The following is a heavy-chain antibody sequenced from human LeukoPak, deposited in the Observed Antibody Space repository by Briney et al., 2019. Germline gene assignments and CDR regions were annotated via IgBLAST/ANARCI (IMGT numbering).Heavy chain of an antibody. Sequence: PGTSLRLSCEASGFTFSSYAMHWVRQAPGKGLEWVAVISYDGSNKYYADSVKGRFTISRDNSKNTLYLQMNSLRAEDTAVYYCAKDQYDFYGMDVWGQGTTVTVSS. D-gene: IGHD3/OR15-3a*01. V-gene: IGHV3-30*04. CDR1: GFTFSSYA. J-gene: IGHJ6*02. CDR2: ISYDGSNK. CDR3: AKDQYDFYGMDV.